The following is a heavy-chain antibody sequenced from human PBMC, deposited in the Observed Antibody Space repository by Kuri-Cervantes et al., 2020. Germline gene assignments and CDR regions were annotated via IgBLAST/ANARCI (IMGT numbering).Heavy chain of an antibody. V-gene: IGHV3-30-3*01. CDR2: ISYDGSNK. CDR3: ARDFSAAAWKQQPNPGHYYGMDV. CDR1: GLTFSSYS. J-gene: IGHJ6*02. Sequence: GGSLRLPCAASGLTFSSYSMHWVRQAPGKGLEWVAVISYDGSNKYYADSVKGRFTISRDNSKNTLYLQMNRLRAEDTAVYYCARDFSAAAWKQQPNPGHYYGMDVWGQGTTVTVSS. D-gene: IGHD6-13*01.